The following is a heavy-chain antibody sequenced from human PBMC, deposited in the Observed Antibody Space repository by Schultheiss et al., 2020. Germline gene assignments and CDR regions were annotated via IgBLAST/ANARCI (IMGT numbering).Heavy chain of an antibody. Sequence: SETLSLTCTVSGGSISSGSYYWSWIRQPAGKGLEWIGRIYTSGSTNYNPSLKSRVTISVDTSKNQFSLKLSSVTAADTAVYYCARPETDYWGQGTLVTVSS. CDR1: GGSISSGSYY. V-gene: IGHV4-61*02. CDR2: IYTSGST. CDR3: ARPETDY. J-gene: IGHJ4*02.